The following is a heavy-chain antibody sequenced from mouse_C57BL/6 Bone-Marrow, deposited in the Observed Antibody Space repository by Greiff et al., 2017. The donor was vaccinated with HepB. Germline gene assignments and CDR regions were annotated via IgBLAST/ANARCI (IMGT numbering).Heavy chain of an antibody. Sequence: EVQLQQSGPGLVKPSQSLSLTCSVTGYSITSGYYWNWIRQFPGNKLEWMGYISYDGSNNYNPSLKNRISITRDTSKNQFFLKLSSVTTEDTATCYCARERLRRGVAYWGQGTLVTVSA. J-gene: IGHJ3*01. CDR1: GYSITSGYY. CDR3: ARERLRRGVAY. D-gene: IGHD2-2*01. V-gene: IGHV3-6*01. CDR2: ISYDGSN.